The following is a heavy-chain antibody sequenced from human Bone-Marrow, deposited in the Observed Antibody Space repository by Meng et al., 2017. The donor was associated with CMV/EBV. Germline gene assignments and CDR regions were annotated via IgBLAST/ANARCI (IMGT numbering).Heavy chain of an antibody. CDR3: ARGAYYGGNSKVFSY. Sequence: ASVKVSCKASGYTFTGYYVHWVRQAPGQGLEWMGWINPNSGGTNYAQKFQGRVTMTRDTSISTAYMELSRLRSDDTAVYYCARGAYYGGNSKVFSYWGQGTLVTVSS. CDR2: INPNSGGT. D-gene: IGHD4-23*01. CDR1: GYTFTGYY. J-gene: IGHJ4*02. V-gene: IGHV1-2*02.